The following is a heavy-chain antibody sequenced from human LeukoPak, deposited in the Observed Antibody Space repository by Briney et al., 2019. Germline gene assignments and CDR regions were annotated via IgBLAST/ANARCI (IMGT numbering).Heavy chain of an antibody. CDR1: GFTFDDYG. CDR3: ARPGYSSGWYGYYMDV. CDR2: INWNGGSP. V-gene: IGHV3-20*04. Sequence: GGPLRLSCAASGFTFDDYGMSWVRQAPGKGLEWGSGINWNGGSPGYADSVKGRFTISRDNAKNSLYLQMNSLRAEDTSLYYCARPGYSSGWYGYYMDVWGKGTTVTVSS. D-gene: IGHD6-19*01. J-gene: IGHJ6*03.